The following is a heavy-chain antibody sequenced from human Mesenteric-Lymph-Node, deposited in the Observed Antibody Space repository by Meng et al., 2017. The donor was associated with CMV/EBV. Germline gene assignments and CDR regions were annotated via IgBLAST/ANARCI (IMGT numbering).Heavy chain of an antibody. V-gene: IGHV3-53*01. CDR3: AREQVQYSSRLNGMDV. J-gene: IGHJ6*02. CDR1: GFTVSSNY. D-gene: IGHD6-13*01. CDR2: IYSGDTT. Sequence: GESLKISCAASGFTVSSNYMSWVRQALGKGLEWVSVIYSGDTTYYADSVEGRFTVSKDNSKNTVYLQMNSLRAEDTAVYYCAREQVQYSSRLNGMDVWGQGTTVTVSS.